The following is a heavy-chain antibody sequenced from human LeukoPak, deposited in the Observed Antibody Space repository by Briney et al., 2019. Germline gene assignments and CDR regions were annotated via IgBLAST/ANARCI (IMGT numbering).Heavy chain of an antibody. Sequence: SETLSLTCTVSGGSISSHYWSWIRQPPGKGLEWTGYIYYSGSTNYNPSLKSRVIISVDTSKNQFSLKLSSVTAADTAVYYCARVLRDGYILVFDYWGQGILVTVSS. CDR1: GGSISSHY. V-gene: IGHV4-59*11. CDR2: IYYSGST. J-gene: IGHJ4*02. D-gene: IGHD5-24*01. CDR3: ARVLRDGYILVFDY.